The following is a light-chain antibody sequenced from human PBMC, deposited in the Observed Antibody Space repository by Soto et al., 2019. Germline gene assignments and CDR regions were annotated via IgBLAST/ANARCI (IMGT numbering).Light chain of an antibody. CDR1: RSVSSNH. J-gene: IGKJ5*01. Sequence: EMVLTQSPATLSSSPGERATLSCRASRSVSSNHLAWYRQKPGQAPRLLIYGASSRATGIPDTFSGSGSGTEFTLTFTRLEPEDFAVYYCQQYGSSPVTFGQGTRLEIK. V-gene: IGKV3-20*01. CDR2: GAS. CDR3: QQYGSSPVT.